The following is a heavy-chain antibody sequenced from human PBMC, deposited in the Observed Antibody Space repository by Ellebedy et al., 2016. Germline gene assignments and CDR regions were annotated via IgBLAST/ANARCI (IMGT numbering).Heavy chain of an antibody. CDR3: ARRASSSVWCFES. CDR1: GGSIRGSISSYY. V-gene: IGHV4-61*01. J-gene: IGHJ5*01. CDR2: IYYSGTT. D-gene: IGHD6-19*01. Sequence: SETLSLTCTVSGGSIRGSISSYYWTWIRRPQGRGLEWIGNIYYSGTTNYNSLFKSRVTMSVDTSRNQFSLSLTSVTAADTAMYYCARRASSSVWCFESWGQGILVTVSS.